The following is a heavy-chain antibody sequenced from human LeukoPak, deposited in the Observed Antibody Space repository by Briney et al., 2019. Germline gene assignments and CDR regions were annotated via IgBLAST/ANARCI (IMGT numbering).Heavy chain of an antibody. CDR2: IKSKNHGGTI. V-gene: IGHV3-15*01. CDR3: TGFGEGY. D-gene: IGHD3-10*01. Sequence: GGSLRLSCAASGFTFSSHGMHWVRQAPGKGLEWVGLIKSKNHGGTIDYAEPVKGRFTISRDDSKNTLYLQMNSLKTEDTAVYYCTGFGEGYWGQGTPVTVSS. J-gene: IGHJ4*02. CDR1: GFTFSSHG.